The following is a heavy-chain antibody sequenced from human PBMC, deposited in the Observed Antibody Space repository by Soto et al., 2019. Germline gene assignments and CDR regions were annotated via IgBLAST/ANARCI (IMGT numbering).Heavy chain of an antibody. Sequence: GGSLRLSCAASGFTFSSYSMNWVRQAPGKGLEWVSYISSSSSTIYYADSVKGRFTISRDNAKNSLYLQMNSLRAEDQAVYYCARAPRQYYDFWSGYYTHSAETYYYYYYMDVWGKGTTVTVSS. CDR2: ISSSSSTI. CDR3: ARAPRQYYDFWSGYYTHSAETYYYYYYMDV. J-gene: IGHJ6*03. V-gene: IGHV3-48*01. CDR1: GFTFSSYS. D-gene: IGHD3-3*01.